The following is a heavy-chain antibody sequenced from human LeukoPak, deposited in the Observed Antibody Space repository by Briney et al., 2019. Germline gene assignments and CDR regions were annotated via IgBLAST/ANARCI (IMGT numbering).Heavy chain of an antibody. CDR3: AKITNY. J-gene: IGHJ4*02. CDR2: IRFNGSKQ. V-gene: IGHV3-30*02. Sequence: PGGSLRLSCTMSGHNFSAYGMHWVRQAPGKGLEWVAFIRFNGSKQYYIDSVRGRFTISRDNSKNTLYLQMNNLRGEDTAMYYCAKITNYWGQGTLVTVSS. CDR1: GHNFSAYG.